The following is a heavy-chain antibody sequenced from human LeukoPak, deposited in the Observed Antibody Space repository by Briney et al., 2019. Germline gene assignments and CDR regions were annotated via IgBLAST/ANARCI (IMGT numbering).Heavy chain of an antibody. CDR1: GFTFSSYS. V-gene: IGHV3-21*01. CDR2: ISSSSSYI. Sequence: GGSLRLSCAASGFTFSSYSMNWVRQAPGKGLEWVSSISSSSSYIYYADSVKGRFTISRGNAKNSLYLQMNSLRAEDTAVYYCARDAIPAASLDAFDIWGQGTMVTVSS. CDR3: ARDAIPAASLDAFDI. D-gene: IGHD2-2*01. J-gene: IGHJ3*02.